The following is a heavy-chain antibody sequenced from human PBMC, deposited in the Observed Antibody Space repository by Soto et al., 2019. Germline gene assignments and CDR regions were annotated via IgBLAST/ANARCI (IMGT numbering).Heavy chain of an antibody. CDR2: ISFDGNKV. CDR3: ARDDCSSTSCYGHDFDY. J-gene: IGHJ4*02. D-gene: IGHD2-2*01. V-gene: IGHV3-30*03. CDR1: GFTFSDYG. Sequence: PGGSLRLSCVTSGFTFSDYGFHWVRQAPGKGLDWVAMISFDGNKVNYAESVKGRFTISRDPSKNTLYLQMNSLRAEDTAVYYCARDDCSSTSCYGHDFDYWGQGTLVTVSS.